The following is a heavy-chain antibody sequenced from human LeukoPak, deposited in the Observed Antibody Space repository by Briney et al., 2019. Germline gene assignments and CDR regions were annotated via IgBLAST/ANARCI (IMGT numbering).Heavy chain of an antibody. J-gene: IGHJ4*02. CDR2: IYYSGST. CDR3: ARSDSSWQYYFDY. V-gene: IGHV4-59*08. CDR1: GGSISSYY. Sequence: SETLSLTCTVSGGSISSYYWSWIRQPPGKGLEWIGYIYYSGSTNYNPSLKSRVTISVDTSKNQFSLKLSSVTAADTAVYYCARSDSSWQYYFDYWGQGTLVTVSS. D-gene: IGHD6-13*01.